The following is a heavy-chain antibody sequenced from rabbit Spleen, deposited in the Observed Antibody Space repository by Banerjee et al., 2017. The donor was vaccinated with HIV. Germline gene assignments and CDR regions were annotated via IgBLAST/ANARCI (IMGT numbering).Heavy chain of an antibody. V-gene: IGHV1S45*01. Sequence: QEQLVESGGGLVKPGASLTLTCTASGVSFSFSSYMCWVRQAPGKGLEWIACIEVGSSDFTYFATWAKGRFTISKTSSTTVTLQMTSLTAADTATYFCARDLDGVIGWNFGWWGPGTLVTVS. J-gene: IGHJ4*01. CDR2: IEVGSSDFT. CDR1: GVSFSFSSY. CDR3: ARDLDGVIGWNFGW. D-gene: IGHD1-1*01.